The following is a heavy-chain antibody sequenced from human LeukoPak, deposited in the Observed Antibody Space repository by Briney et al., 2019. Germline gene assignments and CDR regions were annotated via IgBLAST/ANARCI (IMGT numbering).Heavy chain of an antibody. J-gene: IGHJ4*02. Sequence: SETLSLTCTVSGGSISSSSYYWGWIRQPPGKGLEWIGSIYYSGSTYYNPPLKSRVTISVDTSKNQFSLKLSSVTAADTAVYYCAGGDGYNFLNFDYWGQGTLVTASS. D-gene: IGHD5-24*01. CDR2: IYYSGST. V-gene: IGHV4-39*01. CDR3: AGGDGYNFLNFDY. CDR1: GGSISSSSYY.